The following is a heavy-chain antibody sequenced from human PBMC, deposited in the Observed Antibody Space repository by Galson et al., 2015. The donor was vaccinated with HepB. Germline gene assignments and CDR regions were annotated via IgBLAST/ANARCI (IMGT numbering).Heavy chain of an antibody. V-gene: IGHV3-53*01. Sequence: SLRLSCAASGFTVSSNYMSWVRQAPGKGLEWVSVIYSGGSTYYADSVKGRFTISRDNSKNTLYLQMNSLRAEDTAVYYCARDGVSSWYGQHRNYGMDVWGQGTTGTVSS. CDR2: IYSGGST. CDR3: ARDGVSSWYGQHRNYGMDV. CDR1: GFTVSSNY. J-gene: IGHJ6*02. D-gene: IGHD6-13*01.